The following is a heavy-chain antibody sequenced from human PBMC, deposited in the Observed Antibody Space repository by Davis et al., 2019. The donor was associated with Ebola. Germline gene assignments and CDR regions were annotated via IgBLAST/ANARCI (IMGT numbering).Heavy chain of an antibody. D-gene: IGHD5-24*01. V-gene: IGHV5-51*01. CDR3: ARGTDGYNPGGYFDS. CDR1: GYSFTSYW. Sequence: GESLKISCKGSGYSFTSYWIVWVRQMPGKGLECMGIIFPGDSDTRYSPSFQGQVTISDDKSISTAYLQWSSLKASDTAMYYCARGTDGYNPGGYFDSWGQGTLVTVSS. CDR2: IFPGDSDT. J-gene: IGHJ4*02.